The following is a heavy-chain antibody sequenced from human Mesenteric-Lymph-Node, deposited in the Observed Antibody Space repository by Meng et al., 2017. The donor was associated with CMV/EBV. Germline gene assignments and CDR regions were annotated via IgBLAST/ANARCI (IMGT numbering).Heavy chain of an antibody. V-gene: IGHV3-74*01. CDR2: INSDGSST. CDR3: AKAPPIGVPPTTYLEPDS. Sequence: GESLKISCAASGFTFSSYWMHWVRQAPGKGLVWVSRINSDGSSTSYADSVKGRFTISRDNAKNTLYLEMNSLRAEDTAIYYCAKAPPIGVPPTTYLEPDSWGQGTLVTVSS. CDR1: GFTFSSYW. D-gene: IGHD1-7*01. J-gene: IGHJ4*02.